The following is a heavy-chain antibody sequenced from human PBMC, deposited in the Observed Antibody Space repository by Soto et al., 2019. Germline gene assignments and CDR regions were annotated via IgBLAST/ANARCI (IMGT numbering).Heavy chain of an antibody. D-gene: IGHD1-26*01. J-gene: IGHJ4*02. CDR1: GFTFSSYA. CDR3: ARGYKWELLRNLNY. Sequence: QVQLVESGGGVVQPGRSLRLSCAASGFTFSSYAMHWVRQAPGKGLEWVAVISYDGSNKYYADSVKGRFTISRDNSKNTLYLHMKSLRAEDTAVYYCARGYKWELLRNLNYWGQGTLVTVSS. V-gene: IGHV3-30-3*01. CDR2: ISYDGSNK.